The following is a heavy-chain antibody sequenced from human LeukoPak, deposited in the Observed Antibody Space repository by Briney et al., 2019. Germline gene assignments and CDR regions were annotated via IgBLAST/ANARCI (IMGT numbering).Heavy chain of an antibody. CDR1: GFTFGDYA. Sequence: PGGSLRLSCTAPGFTFGDYAMSWVRQAPGKGLEWVGFIRSKAYGGTTEYAASVKGRFTISRDDSKSIAYLQMNSLKTEDTAVYYCSNSGDDYSQASLDYFDYWGQGTLVTVSS. V-gene: IGHV3-49*04. J-gene: IGHJ4*02. CDR3: SNSGDDYSQASLDYFDY. D-gene: IGHD5-12*01. CDR2: IRSKAYGGTT.